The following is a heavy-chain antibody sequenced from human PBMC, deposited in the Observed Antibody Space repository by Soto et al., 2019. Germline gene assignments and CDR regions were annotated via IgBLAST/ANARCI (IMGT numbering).Heavy chain of an antibody. Sequence: GASVKVSCKASGYTFTGYYMHWVRQAPGQGLEWMGWINPNSGGTNYAQKFQGRVTMTRDTSISTAYMELSRLRSDDTAVYYCELSAVNRDNYYYYYGMDVWGQGTTVTV. V-gene: IGHV1-2*02. D-gene: IGHD3-10*01. CDR3: ELSAVNRDNYYYYYGMDV. CDR1: GYTFTGYY. CDR2: INPNSGGT. J-gene: IGHJ6*02.